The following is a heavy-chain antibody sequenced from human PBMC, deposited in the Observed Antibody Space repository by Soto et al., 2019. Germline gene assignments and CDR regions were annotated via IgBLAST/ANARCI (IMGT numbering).Heavy chain of an antibody. V-gene: IGHV3-74*01. CDR1: EFTFSGRS. CDR2: IDKVGTDS. D-gene: IGHD3-10*01. Sequence: EVQLVESGGGLVQPGGSLRLSCAASEFTFSGRSVHWVHQAPGKGLVWVSGIDKVGTDSTYADSVKGRFTSSRDNAKNSMYLQMNSLRVEYMAVYYCARGWFGPDVWGKGTTVTVSS. J-gene: IGHJ6*03. CDR3: ARGWFGPDV.